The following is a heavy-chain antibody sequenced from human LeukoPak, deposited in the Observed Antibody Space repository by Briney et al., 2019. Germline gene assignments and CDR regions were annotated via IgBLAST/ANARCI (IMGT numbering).Heavy chain of an antibody. V-gene: IGHV4-38-2*02. CDR2: IYHSGST. CDR1: GYSISSGYY. D-gene: IGHD2-15*01. J-gene: IGHJ6*03. CDR3: VRVVYYYYYMDV. Sequence: SETLSLTCTVSGYSISSGYYWDWIRQPPGKGLEWIGSIYHSGSTYYNPSLKSRVTISVDTSKNQFSLKLSSVTAADTAVYDCVRVVYYYYYMDVWGKGTTVTVSS.